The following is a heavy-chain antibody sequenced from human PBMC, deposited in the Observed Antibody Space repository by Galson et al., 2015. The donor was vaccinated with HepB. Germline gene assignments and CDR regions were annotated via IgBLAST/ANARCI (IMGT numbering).Heavy chain of an antibody. CDR2: ISSSSSYR. J-gene: IGHJ4*02. CDR3: ARVSVVGVNYFDY. D-gene: IGHD3-16*01. CDR1: GFTLSDYY. V-gene: IGHV3-11*05. Sequence: SLRLSCAASGFTLSDYYMSWIRQAPGKGLEWVSYISSSSSYRSYADSVKGRFTISRDNSKNSLYLQMNSLRAEDTAVYYCARVSVVGVNYFDYWGQGTLVAVSS.